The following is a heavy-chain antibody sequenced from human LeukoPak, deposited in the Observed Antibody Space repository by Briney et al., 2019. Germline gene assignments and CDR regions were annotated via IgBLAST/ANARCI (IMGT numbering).Heavy chain of an antibody. CDR2: IYYNVNT. D-gene: IGHD7-27*01. V-gene: IGHV4-59*01. J-gene: IGHJ4*02. CDR1: GGSITGYS. CDR3: ARVNHWAYYFDF. Sequence: SETLSLTCTVSGGSITGYSWSWIRQSPGKGLEWIGYIYYNVNTNYNPSLKSRVTMSIDTSKNQFSLKLSSVTAADTALYYCARVNHWAYYFDFWGQGILVTVSS.